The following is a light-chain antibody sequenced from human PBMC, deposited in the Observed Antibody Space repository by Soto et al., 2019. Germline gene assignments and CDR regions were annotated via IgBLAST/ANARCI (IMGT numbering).Light chain of an antibody. CDR1: SSNIGSNY. CDR3: SSYTSSSTYV. V-gene: IGLV1-47*01. J-gene: IGLJ1*01. CDR2: RNN. Sequence: QSVLTQPPSASGTPGQRVTISCSGSSSNIGSNYVYWYQQLPGTAPKLLIYRNNQRPSGVPDRFSGSKSGTSASLAISGLRSEDEADYHCSSYTSSSTYVFGTGTKLTVL.